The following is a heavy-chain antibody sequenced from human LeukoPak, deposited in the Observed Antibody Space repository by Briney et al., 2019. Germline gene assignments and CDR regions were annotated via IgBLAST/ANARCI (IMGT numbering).Heavy chain of an antibody. D-gene: IGHD3-22*01. J-gene: IGHJ4*02. CDR3: AREPFYYDSSGYYSDY. CDR2: ISAYNGNT. Sequence: GASVKVSCRASGYTFTSYGISWVRQAPGQGLEWMGWISAYNGNTNYAQKLQGRVTMTTDTSTSTAYMELRSPRSDDTAVYYCAREPFYYDSSGYYSDYWGQGTLVTVSS. CDR1: GYTFTSYG. V-gene: IGHV1-18*01.